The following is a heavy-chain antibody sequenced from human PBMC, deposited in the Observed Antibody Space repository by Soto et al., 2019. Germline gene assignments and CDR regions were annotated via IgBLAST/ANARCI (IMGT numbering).Heavy chain of an antibody. J-gene: IGHJ2*01. CDR3: ARNGEGLFRGVIPTRSWYFDL. D-gene: IGHD3-10*01. CDR2: IYYSGST. V-gene: IGHV4-61*01. Sequence: QVQLQESGPGLVKPSETLSLTCTVSGGSVSSGSYYWSWIRQPPGKGLEWIGYIYYSGSTNYNPSLKSRVTISVDTSKNQFSLKLSSVTAADTAVYYCARNGEGLFRGVIPTRSWYFDLWGRGTLVTVSS. CDR1: GGSVSSGSYY.